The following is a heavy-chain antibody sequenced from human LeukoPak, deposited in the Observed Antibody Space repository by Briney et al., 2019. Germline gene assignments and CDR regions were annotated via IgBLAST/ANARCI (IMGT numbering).Heavy chain of an antibody. CDR2: INSDGSST. J-gene: IGHJ5*02. D-gene: IGHD6-19*01. CDR1: GFTFSSYW. V-gene: IGHV3-74*01. Sequence: QPGGSLRLSCAASGFTFSSYWMHWVRQAPGKGLVWVSRINSDGSSTSYADSVKGRFTISRDNAKDTLYLQMNSLRAEDTAVYYCARDMAVAGYNWFDPWGQGTLVTVSS. CDR3: ARDMAVAGYNWFDP.